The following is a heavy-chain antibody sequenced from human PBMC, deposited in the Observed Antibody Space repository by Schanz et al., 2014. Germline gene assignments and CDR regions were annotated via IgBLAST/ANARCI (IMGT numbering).Heavy chain of an antibody. D-gene: IGHD4-17*01. Sequence: VQLVESGGEFIQPGGSLRLSCEASGFTFSRYWMHWVRQAPGKGLEWVAVIWFDGNNKFYADSVKGRFTISRDNSKNTLYLQMSSLRAEDTALYYCAKDPHRDYGGKPQTFDIWGQGTMVTVSS. CDR2: IWFDGNNK. J-gene: IGHJ3*02. CDR1: GFTFSRYW. CDR3: AKDPHRDYGGKPQTFDI. V-gene: IGHV3-33*06.